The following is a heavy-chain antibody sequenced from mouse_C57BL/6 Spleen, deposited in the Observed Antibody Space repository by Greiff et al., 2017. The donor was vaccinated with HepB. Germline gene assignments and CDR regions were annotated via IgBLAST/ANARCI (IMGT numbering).Heavy chain of an antibody. V-gene: IGHV1-18*01. D-gene: IGHD1-1*02. Sequence: EVQLQQSGPELVKPGASVKMPCKASGYTFIDYHLDWVKQSHGKSLEWIGDINPNIGGTIYNQKFKGKATLTVDKSSSTAYMELRSLTSEDTAVYDWARKEGGYYVDYWGQGTTRTVSS. CDR1: GYTFIDYH. CDR2: INPNIGGT. CDR3: ARKEGGYYVDY. J-gene: IGHJ2*01.